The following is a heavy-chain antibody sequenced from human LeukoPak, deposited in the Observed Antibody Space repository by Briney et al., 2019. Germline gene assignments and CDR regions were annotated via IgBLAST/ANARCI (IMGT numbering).Heavy chain of an antibody. Sequence: ASVKVSCKASGYTFTSYGISWVRQAPGQGLEWMGWISAYNGNTNYAQKLQGRVTMTTDTSTSTAYMELRSLRSDDTAVYYCAREELRFLEWLPNYFDYWGQGTLVTVSS. D-gene: IGHD3-3*01. CDR1: GYTFTSYG. J-gene: IGHJ4*02. V-gene: IGHV1-18*01. CDR3: AREELRFLEWLPNYFDY. CDR2: ISAYNGNT.